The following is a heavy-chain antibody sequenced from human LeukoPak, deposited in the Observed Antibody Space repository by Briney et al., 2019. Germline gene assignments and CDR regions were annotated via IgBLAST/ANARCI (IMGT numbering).Heavy chain of an antibody. CDR2: INHSGST. D-gene: IGHD3-10*01. CDR3: ARGPRLYYYGSGSYDY. CDR1: GGSFSGYY. Sequence: SETLSLTCAVYGGSFSGYYWSWIRQPPGKGLEWIGEINHSGSTNYNPPLKSRVTISVDTSKNQFSLKLSSVTAADTAVYYCARGPRLYYYGSGSYDYWGQGTLVTVSS. V-gene: IGHV4-34*01. J-gene: IGHJ4*02.